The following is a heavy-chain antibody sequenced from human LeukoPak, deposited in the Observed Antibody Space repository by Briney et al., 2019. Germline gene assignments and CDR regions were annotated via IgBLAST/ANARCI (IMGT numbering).Heavy chain of an antibody. D-gene: IGHD6-19*01. V-gene: IGHV3-23*01. J-gene: IGHJ4*02. CDR3: AKDRSGWYYFDY. CDR2: ISGSGDST. Sequence: GGSLRLSCAASGFTFSSYVMTWVRQAPGKGLEWVSTISGSGDSTYYADSAKGRFTISRDNSKNTLYLQMNSLRAEDAAVYYCAKDRSGWYYFDYWGQGTLVTVSS. CDR1: GFTFSSYV.